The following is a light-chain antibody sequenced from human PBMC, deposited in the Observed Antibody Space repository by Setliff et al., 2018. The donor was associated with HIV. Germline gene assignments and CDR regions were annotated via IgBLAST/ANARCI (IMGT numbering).Light chain of an antibody. CDR1: NIGRKS. CDR3: QVWDSSSDHSYV. Sequence: SYELTQPPSASVAPGKTARITCGGNNIGRKSVHWYQQKPGQAPVLVIYYDSDRPSGIPERFSGSNSGNTATLTISRVEAGDEADYYCQVWDSSSDHSYVFGTGTKAPS. J-gene: IGLJ1*01. CDR2: YDS. V-gene: IGLV3-21*04.